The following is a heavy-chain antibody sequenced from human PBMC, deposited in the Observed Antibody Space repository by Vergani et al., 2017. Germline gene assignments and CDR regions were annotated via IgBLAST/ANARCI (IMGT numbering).Heavy chain of an antibody. CDR1: GGSFSGYY. J-gene: IGHJ6*03. V-gene: IGHV4-34*01. D-gene: IGHD3-10*01. CDR2: INHSGST. Sequence: QVQLQQWGAGLLKPSETLSLTCAVYGGSFSGYYWSWIRQPPGKGLEWIGEINHSGSTNYNPSLKSRVTISVDTSNNQFSLKLSSVTAADTAVYYCARGRYYGERAKNYYYYYMDVWGKGTTVTVSS. CDR3: ARGRYYGERAKNYYYYYMDV.